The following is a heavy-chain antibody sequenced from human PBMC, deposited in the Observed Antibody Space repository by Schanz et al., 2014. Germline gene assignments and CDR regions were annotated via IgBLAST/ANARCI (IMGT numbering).Heavy chain of an antibody. CDR2: ISGSSIHK. Sequence: QVYLVESGGDLVKPGGSLRLSCAASGFTFSDYYMAWIRQAPGKGLEWVSHISGSSIHKNYADSVKGRFTISRDNSMNTLQLQMDGLTVEDTAVYCCARDGDFDYWGQGTLVTVSS. V-gene: IGHV3-11*06. CDR3: ARDGDFDY. J-gene: IGHJ4*02. CDR1: GFTFSDYY.